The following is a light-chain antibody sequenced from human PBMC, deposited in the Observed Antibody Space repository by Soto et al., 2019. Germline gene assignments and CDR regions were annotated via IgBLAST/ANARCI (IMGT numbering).Light chain of an antibody. J-gene: IGKJ1*01. CDR3: QQYGSSRWT. Sequence: VLTQSPGTLSLSPGERATLSCRASQSVSGSYLAWYQQRPGQAPRLLIYGASSRATGIPDRFSGSGSGTDFTLTITRLEPEDFAVYYCQQYGSSRWTFGRGTKVDIK. CDR1: QSVSGSY. V-gene: IGKV3-20*01. CDR2: GAS.